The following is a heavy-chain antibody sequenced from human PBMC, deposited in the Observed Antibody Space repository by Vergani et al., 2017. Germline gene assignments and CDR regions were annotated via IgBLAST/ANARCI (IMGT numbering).Heavy chain of an antibody. CDR3: ARYGVPAAIYYYMDV. J-gene: IGHJ6*03. D-gene: IGHD2-2*01. V-gene: IGHV4-31*03. CDR2: IYYSGST. CDR1: GGSISSGGYY. Sequence: HVQLQESGPGLVKPSQTLSLTCTVSGGSISSGGYYWSWIRQHPGKGLEWIGYIYYSGSTYYNPSLKSRVTISVDTSKNQFSLKLSSVTAADTAVYYCARYGVPAAIYYYMDVWGKGTTVTVSS.